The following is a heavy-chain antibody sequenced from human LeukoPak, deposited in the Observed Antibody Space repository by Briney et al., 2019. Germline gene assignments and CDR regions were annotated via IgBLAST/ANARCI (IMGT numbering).Heavy chain of an antibody. V-gene: IGHV3-30*18. CDR2: ISYDGSNK. J-gene: IGHJ6*02. D-gene: IGHD6-6*01. CDR3: AKDLSSSSYYYYGMDV. Sequence: PGRSLRLSCAASGFTFSSYGMHWVRQAPGKGLEWVAVISYDGSNKYYADSVKGRFTISRDNSKNTLYLQMNSLRAEDTAVYYCAKDLSSSSYYYYGMDVWGQGTTVTVSS. CDR1: GFTFSSYG.